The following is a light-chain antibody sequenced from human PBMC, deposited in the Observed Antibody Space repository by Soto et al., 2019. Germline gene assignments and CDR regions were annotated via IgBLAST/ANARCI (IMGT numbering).Light chain of an antibody. CDR3: SSYTSSSTYV. Sequence: QSALTQPASVSGSPGQSITISCTGTSSDVGGSNYVSWYQQHPGKAPKLIISDVSYRPSGVSNLFSGSKSGNTASLTISGLQVEDEADYYCSSYTSSSTYVFGTGTKVTVL. CDR2: DVS. J-gene: IGLJ1*01. CDR1: SSDVGGSNY. V-gene: IGLV2-14*01.